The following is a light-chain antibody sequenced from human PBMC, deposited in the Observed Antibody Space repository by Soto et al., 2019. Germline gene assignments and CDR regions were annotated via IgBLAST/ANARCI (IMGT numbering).Light chain of an antibody. CDR1: SSDVGGYDF. CDR3: SSYTGGNPSYV. CDR2: EVT. Sequence: QSALTQPPSASGSPGQSVTISCTGTSSDVGGYDFVSWYQQHPGKAPKILIYEVTIRPSGVSDRFSGSKSGNTASLTVSGLQAEDEADYYCSSYTGGNPSYVFGTGTKVTVL. V-gene: IGLV2-8*01. J-gene: IGLJ1*01.